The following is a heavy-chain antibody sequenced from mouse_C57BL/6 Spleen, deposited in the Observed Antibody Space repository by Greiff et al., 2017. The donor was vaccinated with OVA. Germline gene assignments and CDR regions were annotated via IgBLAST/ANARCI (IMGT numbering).Heavy chain of an antibody. CDR3: TRRGDYDRPGFAY. D-gene: IGHD2-4*01. CDR2: IDPETGGT. V-gene: IGHV1-15*01. Sequence: QVQLQQSGAELVRPGASVTLSCKASGYTFTDYEMHWVKQTPVHGLEWIGAIDPETGGTAYNQKFKGKAILTADKSSSTAYMELRSLTSEDSAVYYCTRRGDYDRPGFAYWGQGTLVTVSA. J-gene: IGHJ3*01. CDR1: GYTFTDYE.